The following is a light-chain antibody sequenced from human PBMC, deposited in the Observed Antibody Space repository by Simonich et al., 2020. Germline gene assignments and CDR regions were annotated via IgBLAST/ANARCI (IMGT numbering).Light chain of an antibody. CDR2: EVS. J-gene: IGLJ3*02. V-gene: IGLV2-8*01. Sequence: QSALTQPPSASGSPGPSVTISCTGTSSDVGGYNYVSWYQQHPGKAPKLMIYEVSKRPSGVPDRFSGSKSGNTASLTVSGLQAEDEADYYCSSYTSSSTLFGGGTKLTVL. CDR3: SSYTSSSTL. CDR1: SSDVGGYNY.